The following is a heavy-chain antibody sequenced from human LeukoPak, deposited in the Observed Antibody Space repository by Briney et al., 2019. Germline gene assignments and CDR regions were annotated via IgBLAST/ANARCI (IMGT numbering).Heavy chain of an antibody. Sequence: PGGSLRLSCAASGFTFSRYAMNWVRQAPGKGLEGVALISYDGSNKFYAESVKGRFTISRDNSKNTLYLQVNSLRPEDTAVYYCARAERWLQLVEVWGQGTLVTVSS. CDR1: GFTFSRYA. D-gene: IGHD5-24*01. CDR3: ARAERWLQLVEV. CDR2: ISYDGSNK. J-gene: IGHJ4*02. V-gene: IGHV3-30*04.